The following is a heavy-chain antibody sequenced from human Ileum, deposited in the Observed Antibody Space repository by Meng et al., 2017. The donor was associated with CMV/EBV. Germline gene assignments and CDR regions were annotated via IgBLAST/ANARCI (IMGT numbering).Heavy chain of an antibody. D-gene: IGHD3-3*01. CDR2: ISSSSSYI. V-gene: IGHV3-21*01. CDR1: GFTFSSYS. Sequence: GGPLRLSCAASGFTFSSYSMNWVRQAPGKGLEWVSSISSSSSYIYYADSVKGRFTISRDNAKNSLYLQMNSLRAEDTAVYYCARDRPIFGVVIVGMDVWGQGTTVTVSS. J-gene: IGHJ6*02. CDR3: ARDRPIFGVVIVGMDV.